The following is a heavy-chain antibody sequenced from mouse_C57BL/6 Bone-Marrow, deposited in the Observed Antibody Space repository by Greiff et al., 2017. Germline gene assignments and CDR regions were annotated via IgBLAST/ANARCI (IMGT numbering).Heavy chain of an antibody. Sequence: EVQLQQSGAELVRPGASVKLSCTASGFNIKDYYMHWVKQRPEPGLEWIGRIDPEDGDTEYAPKFQGKATMTADTSSNTAYLQLSSLTSEDTAVYYCTTGGLRQGFAYWGQGTLVTVSA. CDR1: GFNIKDYY. J-gene: IGHJ3*01. CDR3: TTGGLRQGFAY. D-gene: IGHD2-4*01. CDR2: IDPEDGDT. V-gene: IGHV14-1*01.